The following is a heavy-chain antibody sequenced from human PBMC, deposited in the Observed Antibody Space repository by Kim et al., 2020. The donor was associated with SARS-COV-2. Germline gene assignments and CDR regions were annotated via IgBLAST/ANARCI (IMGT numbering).Heavy chain of an antibody. CDR3: ARLHYGSGSYYTKSGMDV. V-gene: IGHV4-59*08. D-gene: IGHD3-10*01. J-gene: IGHJ6*02. Sequence: KSRVTISVDTSKNQFSLKLSSVTAADTAVYYCARLHYGSGSYYTKSGMDVWGQGTTVTVSS.